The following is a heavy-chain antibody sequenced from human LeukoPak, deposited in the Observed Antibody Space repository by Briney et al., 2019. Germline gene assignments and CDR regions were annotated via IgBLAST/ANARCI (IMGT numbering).Heavy chain of an antibody. D-gene: IGHD1-26*01. V-gene: IGHV3-21*01. CDR3: ARAVYSGNYPAFDI. CDR1: GFTFRSYG. CDR2: IRGSRSYT. J-gene: IGHJ3*02. Sequence: GGSLRLSCAASGFTFRSYGMNWVRQAPGKGLEWVSSIRGSRSYTYYADSVKGRFTISRENGENSLYLQMNSLRAEDTAVYYCARAVYSGNYPAFDIWGRGTMVTVSS.